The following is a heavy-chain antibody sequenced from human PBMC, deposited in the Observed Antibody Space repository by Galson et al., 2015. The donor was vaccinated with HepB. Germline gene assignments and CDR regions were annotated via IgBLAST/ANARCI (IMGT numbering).Heavy chain of an antibody. CDR1: GFTFGCYA. D-gene: IGHD3-22*01. J-gene: IGHJ5*02. CDR3: ARAGYNANGGYSHH. V-gene: IGHV3-30-3*01. Sequence: SLRLSCAAYGFTFGCYAMHWVRKAPGQGLEWVAVISYDGSNTNYAAPVNGRYPISIANSKNTLYLQVNSLQADDTAVYYGARAGYNANGGYSHHWGQGTLVTVS. CDR2: ISYDGSNT.